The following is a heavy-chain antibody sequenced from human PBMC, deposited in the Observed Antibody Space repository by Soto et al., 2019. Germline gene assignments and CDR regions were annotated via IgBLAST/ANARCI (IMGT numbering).Heavy chain of an antibody. V-gene: IGHV4-39*01. CDR1: DGSIVSSTYY. Sequence: SETLSLTCDVSDGSIVSSTYYWGWIRQPPGKGLEWIGSIFYSGTTYYNPSLKSRVTISVDTSKSQISLKVSSVTAADTAVYYCARLFQGKRPPDKWGKGTLVTVSS. J-gene: IGHJ4*02. CDR3: ARLFQGKRPPDK. D-gene: IGHD3-10*02. CDR2: IFYSGTT.